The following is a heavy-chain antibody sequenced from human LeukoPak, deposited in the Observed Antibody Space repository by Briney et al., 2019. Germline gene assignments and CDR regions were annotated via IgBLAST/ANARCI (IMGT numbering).Heavy chain of an antibody. V-gene: IGHV4-59*01. D-gene: IGHD3-22*01. J-gene: IGHJ4*02. CDR3: ARGGGSSGYRY. CDR1: GGSMSDYY. CDR2: IYYSGNT. Sequence: SETLSLTCTVSGGSMSDYYWSWIRQPPGKGLEWIGYIYYSGNTNYNPSLKSRVTISVDTSKNQFSLKMRSVTAADTAVYYCARGGGSSGYRYWGQGTLVTVSS.